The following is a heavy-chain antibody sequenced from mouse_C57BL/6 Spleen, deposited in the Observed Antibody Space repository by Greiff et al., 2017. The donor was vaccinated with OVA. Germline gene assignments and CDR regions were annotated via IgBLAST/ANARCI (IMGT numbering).Heavy chain of an antibody. Sequence: DVKLVESGGDLVKPGGSLKLSCAASGFTFSSYGMSWVRQTPDKRLEWVATISSGGSYTYYPDSVKGRFTISGDNAKNTLYLQMSSLKAEDTAMYYCARGWLRRYYFDYWGQGTTLTVSS. CDR1: GFTFSSYG. D-gene: IGHD2-2*01. CDR2: ISSGGSYT. J-gene: IGHJ2*01. CDR3: ARGWLRRYYFDY. V-gene: IGHV5-6*02.